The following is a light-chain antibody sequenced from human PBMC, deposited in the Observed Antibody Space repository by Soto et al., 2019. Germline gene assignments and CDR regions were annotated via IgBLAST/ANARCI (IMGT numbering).Light chain of an antibody. CDR1: QSISSN. J-gene: IGKJ1*01. CDR2: GAS. Sequence: EIVMTQSPATLSVSPGARATLSCRASQSISSNLAWYQQKPGQAPRLLIYGASTRATGIPARFSGGGSGTEFTLTISSLQSEDFAVYYCQQYNDWPRTFGQGTKVDIK. CDR3: QQYNDWPRT. V-gene: IGKV3-15*01.